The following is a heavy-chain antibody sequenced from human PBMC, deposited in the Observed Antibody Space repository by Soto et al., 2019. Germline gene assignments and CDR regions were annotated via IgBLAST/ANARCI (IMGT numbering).Heavy chain of an antibody. J-gene: IGHJ5*02. D-gene: IGHD2-2*01. CDR1: GGSIRSGGYY. CDR2: IYYSGST. CDR3: ARDQVDCSSTSCAPGRFDP. Sequence: SETLSLTCTVSGGSIRSGGYYWSWIRQHPGKGLEWIGYIYYSGSTYYNPSLKSRVTISVDTSKNQFSLKLSSVTAADTAVYYCARDQVDCSSTSCAPGRFDPWGQGTLVTVSS. V-gene: IGHV4-31*03.